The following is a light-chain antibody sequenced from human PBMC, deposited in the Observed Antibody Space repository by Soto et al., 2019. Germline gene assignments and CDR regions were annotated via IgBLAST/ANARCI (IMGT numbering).Light chain of an antibody. V-gene: IGKV4-1*01. CDR2: WAS. J-gene: IGKJ2*01. CDR3: QPYYSTPSMYT. Sequence: DIVLTQSPDSLAVSLGERATINCKSSQSVLYSSNNKNYLAWYQQKPGQPPKLLIYWASTRESGVPDRFSGSGSGTDFTLTISSLQAEDVAVYYCQPYYSTPSMYTFGQGTKLEIK. CDR1: QSVLYSSNNKNY.